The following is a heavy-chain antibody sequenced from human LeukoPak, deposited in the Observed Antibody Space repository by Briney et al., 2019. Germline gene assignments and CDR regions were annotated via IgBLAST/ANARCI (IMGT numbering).Heavy chain of an antibody. Sequence: ASVKVSCKASGYTFTSYDINWVRQATGRGLEWMGWMNPNSGNTGYAQKFQGRVTMTRNTSISTAYMELSSLRSEDTAVYYCASKGGSSVDFDYWGQGTLVTVSS. CDR1: GYTFTSYD. D-gene: IGHD3-16*01. CDR2: MNPNSGNT. J-gene: IGHJ4*02. V-gene: IGHV1-8*01. CDR3: ASKGGSSVDFDY.